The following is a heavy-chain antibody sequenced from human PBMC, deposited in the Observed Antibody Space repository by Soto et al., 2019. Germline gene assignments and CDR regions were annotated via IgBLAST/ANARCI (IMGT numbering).Heavy chain of an antibody. Sequence: ASVKVSFKASGYTFIGYYMHWVRQAPGQGLEWMGWINPNSGGTNYAQKFQGRVTMTRDTSISTAYMELSRLRSDDTAVYFCARVGYSGYDPDYWGQGTLVTVS. D-gene: IGHD5-12*01. V-gene: IGHV1-2*02. CDR2: INPNSGGT. J-gene: IGHJ4*02. CDR3: ARVGYSGYDPDY. CDR1: GYTFIGYY.